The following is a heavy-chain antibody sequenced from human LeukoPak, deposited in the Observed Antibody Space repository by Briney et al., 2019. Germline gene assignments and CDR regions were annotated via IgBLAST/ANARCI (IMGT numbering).Heavy chain of an antibody. CDR3: AGVVAATGYFDY. Sequence: GGSLRLSCAASGFTFSSYAMSWVRQAPGKGLERVSAISGSGGSTYYADSVKGRFTISRDNSKNTLYLQMNSLRAEDTAVYYCAGVVAATGYFDYWGQGTLVTVSS. J-gene: IGHJ4*02. V-gene: IGHV3-23*01. CDR1: GFTFSSYA. D-gene: IGHD2-15*01. CDR2: ISGSGGST.